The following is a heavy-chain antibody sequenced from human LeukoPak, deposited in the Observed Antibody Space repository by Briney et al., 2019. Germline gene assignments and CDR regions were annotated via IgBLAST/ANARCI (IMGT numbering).Heavy chain of an antibody. CDR1: GGSFSGYY. J-gene: IGHJ4*02. CDR2: INHSGST. D-gene: IGHD6-13*01. Sequence: SETLSLTCAVYGGSFSGYYWSWIRQPPGKGLEWIGEINHSGSTNYNPSLKSRVTISVDTSKNQFSLKLSSVTAADTAVYYCATTNAGGIAAAGRGDYWGQGTLVTVSS. V-gene: IGHV4-34*01. CDR3: ATTNAGGIAAAGRGDY.